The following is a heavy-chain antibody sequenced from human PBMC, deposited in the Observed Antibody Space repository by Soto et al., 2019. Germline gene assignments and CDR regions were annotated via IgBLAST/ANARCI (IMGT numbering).Heavy chain of an antibody. CDR2: FIIIIFYI. J-gene: IGHJ4*02. CDR3: ASMTTVTTFRFDY. Sequence: GGSLRLSCAASGFTFSSYSMNWVRQAPGKGLEWVSSFIIIIFYIYSADSVKGRFTFSRDNAKISFFLQMNILRAEDTAVYYCASMTTVTTFRFDYWGQGTLVTVSS. D-gene: IGHD4-17*01. CDR1: GFTFSSYS. V-gene: IGHV3-21*01.